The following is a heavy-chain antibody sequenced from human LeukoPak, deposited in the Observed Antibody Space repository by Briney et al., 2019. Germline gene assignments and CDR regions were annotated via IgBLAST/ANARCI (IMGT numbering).Heavy chain of an antibody. CDR3: AHRPSGFTSVWANSDFDN. D-gene: IGHD5/OR15-5a*01. Sequence: SGPTLVNPTQTLTLTCTFSGFSFTTSQVGVRWTRQPPGKALEGLGVIYWEMDKRYNTARSNRLTTTKDTSKNQAVLTNTNTDPADTATYYIAHRPSGFTSVWANSDFDNWAPGILFTVSS. J-gene: IGHJ4*02. CDR2: IYWEMDK. CDR1: GFSFTTSQVG. V-gene: IGHV2-5*02.